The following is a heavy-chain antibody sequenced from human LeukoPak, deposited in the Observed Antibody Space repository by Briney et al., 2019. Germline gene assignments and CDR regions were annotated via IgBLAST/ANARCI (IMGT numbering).Heavy chain of an antibody. D-gene: IGHD1-26*01. V-gene: IGHV4-30-4*01. J-gene: IGHJ5*02. Sequence: PSETLSLPCTVSGGSMSSGDYYWSWIRQPPGKGLEWIGNINYSGSTDYNPSLKSRVAISVDTSKNQFSLRLSSVTAADTAVYYCARDRPGVVGGNWFDPWGQGTLVIVSS. CDR3: ARDRPGVVGGNWFDP. CDR1: GGSMSSGDYY. CDR2: INYSGST.